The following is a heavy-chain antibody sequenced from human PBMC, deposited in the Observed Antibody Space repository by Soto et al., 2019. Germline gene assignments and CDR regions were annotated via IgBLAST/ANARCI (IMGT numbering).Heavy chain of an antibody. D-gene: IGHD3-16*01. Sequence: GGSLRLSCAASGFTFGDYTMHWVRQAPGKGLEWVSGISWNSDNKGYADSVKGRFTISRDNAKNSLYLQMNSLRPEDTALYYCAKGGSGNYYYYYAMDGWGQGTKVTVSS. CDR3: AKGGSGNYYYYYAMDG. CDR2: ISWNSDNK. V-gene: IGHV3-9*01. J-gene: IGHJ6*02. CDR1: GFTFGDYT.